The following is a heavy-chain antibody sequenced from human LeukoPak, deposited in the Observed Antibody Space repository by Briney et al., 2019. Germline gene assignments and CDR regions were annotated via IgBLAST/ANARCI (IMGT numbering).Heavy chain of an antibody. V-gene: IGHV1-46*01. CDR2: INPSRGST. CDR1: GYSFTSHY. CDR3: ARGYSSGFGN. D-gene: IGHD6-19*01. J-gene: IGHJ4*02. Sequence: ASVKVSCKASGYSFTSHYIHCVRQAPGQGLEWMGIINPSRGSTSYAQKFQGRVTVTRDTSTSTVYMDLSSLGSEDTAVYYCARGYSSGFGNWGQGTLVTVSS.